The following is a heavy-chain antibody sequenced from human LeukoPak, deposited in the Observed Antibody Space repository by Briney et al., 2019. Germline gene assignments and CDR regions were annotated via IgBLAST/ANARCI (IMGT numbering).Heavy chain of an antibody. CDR1: GFTFSNYG. D-gene: IGHD5-18*01. V-gene: IGHV3-23*01. Sequence: GGSLSLSCVASGFTFSNYGMNWVRQAPGKGLEWVSGIVGSGVTTYYADSVKGRFTISRDNSKNTLYLHMNGLRVEDTAIYYCARDERWIQFNYWGQGTLVTASS. CDR3: ARDERWIQFNY. CDR2: IVGSGVTT. J-gene: IGHJ4*02.